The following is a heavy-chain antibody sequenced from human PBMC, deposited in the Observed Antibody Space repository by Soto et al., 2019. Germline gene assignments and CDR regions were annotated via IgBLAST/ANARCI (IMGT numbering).Heavy chain of an antibody. J-gene: IGHJ4*02. D-gene: IGHD3-10*01. V-gene: IGHV1-69*01. CDR3: ARGGPITMVRGVIIYFDY. CDR2: IIPIFGTA. Sequence: QVQLVQSGAEVKKPGSSVKVSCKASGGTFSSYAISWVRQAPGQGLEWMGGIIPIFGTANYAQKFQGRVTITADESTSTAYMELSSLRSEDTAVYYCARGGPITMVRGVIIYFDYWGQGPLVTVSS. CDR1: GGTFSSYA.